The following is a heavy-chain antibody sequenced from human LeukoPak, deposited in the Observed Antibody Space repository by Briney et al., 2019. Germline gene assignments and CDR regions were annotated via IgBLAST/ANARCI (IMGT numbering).Heavy chain of an antibody. CDR2: ISAYNGNT. CDR3: AKVDTAMGGYFDY. V-gene: IGHV1-18*01. D-gene: IGHD5-18*01. CDR1: GYTFTTYG. J-gene: IGHJ4*02. Sequence: GASVKVSCKASGYTFTTYGINWVRQAPGQGLEWMGWISAYNGNTNYAQNLQGRVTLTTDTSASTAYMELRSLRSDDTAVYYCAKVDTAMGGYFDYWGQGTLVTVSS.